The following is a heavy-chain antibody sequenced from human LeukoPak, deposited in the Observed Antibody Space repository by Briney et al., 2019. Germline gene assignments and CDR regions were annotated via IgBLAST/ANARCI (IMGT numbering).Heavy chain of an antibody. V-gene: IGHV1-2*02. J-gene: IGHJ6*03. CDR1: GYTFTGYY. CDR2: MNPKSGAT. CDR3: ARGSDYDDYFYMDF. Sequence: ASVKVSCKASGYTFTGYYLHWVRQAPGQGLEWMGWMNPKSGATDYARKFQGRVTMTRDTSISTAYMELTRLRSDDTAVYFCARGSDYDDYFYMDFWGKGTTVTVSS.